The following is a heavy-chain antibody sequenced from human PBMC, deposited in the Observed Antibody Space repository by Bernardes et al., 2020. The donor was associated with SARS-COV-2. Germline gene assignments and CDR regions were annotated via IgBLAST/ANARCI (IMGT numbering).Heavy chain of an antibody. V-gene: IGHV4-39*07. Sequence: SETLSLTCTVSGGSISSSSYYWAWIRQPPGAGLEWMTTIYNNGRTYYNPSLQSRVVTSVDTSKNQFSLRLSSVTAADTAVLYCARARSLCSSSTCYTGRGYFVSWGQGALVTVS. CDR2: IYNNGRT. CDR1: GGSISSSSYY. CDR3: ARARSLCSSSTCYTGRGYFVS. D-gene: IGHD2-2*02. J-gene: IGHJ4*02.